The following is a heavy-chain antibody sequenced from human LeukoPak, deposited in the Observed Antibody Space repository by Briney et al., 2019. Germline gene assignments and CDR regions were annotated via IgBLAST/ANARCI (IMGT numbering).Heavy chain of an antibody. D-gene: IGHD3-16*01. J-gene: IGHJ4*02. CDR1: GFTFSSYA. Sequence: PGGSLRLSCAASGFTFSSYAMSWVRQAPGKGLEWVSAISGSGGSTYYADSVKDRFTISRDNSENTLYLQMSRLRVEDTAVYYCARASEGGPSDWGQGTLVSVSS. V-gene: IGHV3-23*01. CDR2: ISGSGGST. CDR3: ARASEGGPSD.